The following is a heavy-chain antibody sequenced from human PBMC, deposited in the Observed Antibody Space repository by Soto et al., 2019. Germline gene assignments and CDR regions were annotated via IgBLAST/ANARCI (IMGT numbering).Heavy chain of an antibody. CDR3: AAYDCSGGSCYYNWFDP. CDR2: ISAYNGNT. D-gene: IGHD2-15*01. CDR1: GYTFTSYG. V-gene: IGHV1-18*01. Sequence: GSVKVSCKASGYTFTSYGISWVRQAPGQGLEWMGWISAYNGNTNYAQKLQGRVTMTTDTSTSTAYMELRSLRSDDTAVYYCAAYDCSGGSCYYNWFDPWGQGTLVTVSS. J-gene: IGHJ5*02.